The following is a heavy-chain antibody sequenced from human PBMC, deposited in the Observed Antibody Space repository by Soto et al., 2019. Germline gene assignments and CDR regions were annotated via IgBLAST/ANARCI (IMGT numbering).Heavy chain of an antibody. CDR2: IIPIIGII. J-gene: IGHJ5*02. V-gene: IGHV1-69*08. Sequence: QVQLVQSGAEVKKPGSSVKVSCKASGGTFSTYTITWVRQAPGQGLEWMGRIIPIIGIINYAQKFQGRVPISADKFTGTAYMELTGPRSDDTAVYYCAGDPDSHYNDSHASSYPWGQGTLVTVSS. CDR3: AGDPDSHYNDSHASSYP. D-gene: IGHD4-4*01. CDR1: GGTFSTYT.